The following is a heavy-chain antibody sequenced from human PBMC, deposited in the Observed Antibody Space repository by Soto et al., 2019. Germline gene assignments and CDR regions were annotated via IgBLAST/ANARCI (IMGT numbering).Heavy chain of an antibody. J-gene: IGHJ3*02. Sequence: QLLESRPGLVKPSETLSLTCTVSGGSISSSSYYWGWIRQPPGQGLEWIGSIYYSGSTYYNPSLKSRVTISVDTSKNQFSLKLSSVTAADTAVYYCARRPVSDAVAIWGQGTMVTVSS. V-gene: IGHV4-39*01. CDR2: IYYSGST. CDR3: ARRPVSDAVAI. CDR1: GGSISSSSYY.